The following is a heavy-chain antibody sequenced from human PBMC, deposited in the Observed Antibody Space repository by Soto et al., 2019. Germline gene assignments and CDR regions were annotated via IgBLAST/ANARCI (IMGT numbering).Heavy chain of an antibody. CDR2: IYYSGST. D-gene: IGHD3-10*01. J-gene: IGHJ6*02. V-gene: IGHV4-59*08. CDR1: GGSISSYY. Sequence: PSETLSLTCTVSGGSISSYYWSWIRQPPGKGLEWIGYIYYSGSTYYNPSLKSRVTISVDTSKNQFSLKLSSVTAADTAVYYCAILGVGRNYYCSGSYYPNDLHYYYYGMDVWGQGTTVTVSS. CDR3: AILGVGRNYYCSGSYYPNDLHYYYYGMDV.